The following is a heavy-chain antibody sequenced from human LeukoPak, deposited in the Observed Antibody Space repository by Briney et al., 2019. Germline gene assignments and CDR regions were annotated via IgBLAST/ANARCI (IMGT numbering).Heavy chain of an antibody. D-gene: IGHD6-19*01. CDR1: GFTFSSYG. CDR2: IRYDGSNK. CDR3: ARGPVAGKAPNWFDP. J-gene: IGHJ5*02. Sequence: GGSLRLSCAASGFTFSSYGMHWVRQAPGKGLEWVAFIRYDGSNKYYADSVKGRFTISRDNSKNTLYLQMNSLRAEDTAVYYCARGPVAGKAPNWFDPWGQGTLVTVSS. V-gene: IGHV3-30*02.